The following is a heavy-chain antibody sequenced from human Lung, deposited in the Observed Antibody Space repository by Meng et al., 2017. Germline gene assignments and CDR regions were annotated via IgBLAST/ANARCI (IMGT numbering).Heavy chain of an antibody. CDR3: ARFETVGVATGDF. CDR1: GFTFSNYS. Sequence: EVQLVESGGGLVTPGGSLRLSCAASGFTFSNYSMNWVRQAPRKELGWVSSISSDSRYIFYADSVKGRFTISRDNGKKLLYLQMNSLSPEDTAVFYCARFETVGVATGDFWGQGTLVTVSS. D-gene: IGHD2-15*01. CDR2: ISSDSRYI. V-gene: IGHV3-21*01. J-gene: IGHJ4*02.